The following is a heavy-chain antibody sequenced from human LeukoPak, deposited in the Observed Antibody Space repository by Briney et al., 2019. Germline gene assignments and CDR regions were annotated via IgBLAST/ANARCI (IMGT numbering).Heavy chain of an antibody. CDR1: GYTFTGYY. CDR3: ARGPLRGYDILTGYSEGYFDY. V-gene: IGHV1-2*02. J-gene: IGHJ4*02. Sequence: GASVTVSCKASGYTFTGYYMHWVRQAPGQGLEWMGWINPNSGGTNYAQKFQGRVTMTRDTSISTAYMELSRLRSDDTAVYYCARGPLRGYDILTGYSEGYFDYWGQGTLVSVSS. CDR2: INPNSGGT. D-gene: IGHD3-9*01.